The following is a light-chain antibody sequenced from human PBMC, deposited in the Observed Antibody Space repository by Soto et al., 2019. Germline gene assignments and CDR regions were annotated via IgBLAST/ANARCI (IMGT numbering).Light chain of an antibody. CDR1: SSNIGSNS. Sequence: QSVLTQPPSASGTPGQRVTISCSGGSSNIGSNSVSWFRHLPGTAPKLLIYRNNQRPPGVPDRFSGSKSDTSASLAISGLQSEDEADYYCATWDDSLNGAVFGGGTKLTVL. J-gene: IGLJ2*01. CDR2: RNN. CDR3: ATWDDSLNGAV. V-gene: IGLV1-44*01.